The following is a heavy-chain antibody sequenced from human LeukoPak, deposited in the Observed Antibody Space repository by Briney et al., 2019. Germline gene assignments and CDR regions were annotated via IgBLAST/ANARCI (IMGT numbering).Heavy chain of an antibody. CDR2: IGISSGNT. CDR1: GFRFSDYS. D-gene: IGHD5-24*01. Sequence: PGGSLRLSCAASGFRFSDYSMNWVRQAPGKGLEWISYIGISSGNTNYADSVKGRFTISGDKAKNSLNLQMNSLRVEDTAVYYCARDYKYAFDNWGQGTLVTVSS. CDR3: ARDYKYAFDN. V-gene: IGHV3-48*01. J-gene: IGHJ4*02.